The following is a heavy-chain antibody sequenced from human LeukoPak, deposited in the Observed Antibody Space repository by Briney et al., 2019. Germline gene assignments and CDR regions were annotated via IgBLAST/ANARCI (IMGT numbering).Heavy chain of an antibody. CDR3: ARDPTGGGFDY. CDR1: GGSISNYY. J-gene: IGHJ4*02. D-gene: IGHD3-10*01. CDR2: IYYSGST. Sequence: SETLSLTCTVSGGSISNYYWSWIRQPPGKGLEWIGYIYYSGSTNHNPSLKSRVTISVDTSKNQFSLKLSSVTAADTAVYYCARDPTGGGFDYWGQGTLVTVSS. V-gene: IGHV4-59*01.